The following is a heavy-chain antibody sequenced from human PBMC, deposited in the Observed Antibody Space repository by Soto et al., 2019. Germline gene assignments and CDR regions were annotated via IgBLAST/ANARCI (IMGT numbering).Heavy chain of an antibody. CDR3: AKPVSSRANWFDP. Sequence: EAQLVQSGGGFVQPGGSMRLSCAASGFTFSNYWMHWVRQAPGKGLVWVSAISGSGGSTYYADSVKGRFTISRDNSKNTLYLQMNSLRAEDTAVYYCAKPVSSRANWFDPWGQGTLVTVSS. D-gene: IGHD6-13*01. CDR1: GFTFSNYW. CDR2: ISGSGGST. V-gene: IGHV3-23*04. J-gene: IGHJ5*02.